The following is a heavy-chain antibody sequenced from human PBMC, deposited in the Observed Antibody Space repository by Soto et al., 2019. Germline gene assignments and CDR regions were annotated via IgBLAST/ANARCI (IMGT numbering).Heavy chain of an antibody. Sequence: SVKVSCKASGGTFSRYALSWVRQAPGQGPEWMGGIVPMFGTANYARKFQGRVTITADESANTAYMQLSSLRSEDTAVYYCARGVYYDSRGYYFFFWGQGTLVTVS. CDR3: ARGVYYDSRGYYFFF. V-gene: IGHV1-69*13. D-gene: IGHD3-22*01. CDR2: IVPMFGTA. CDR1: GGTFSRYA. J-gene: IGHJ4*02.